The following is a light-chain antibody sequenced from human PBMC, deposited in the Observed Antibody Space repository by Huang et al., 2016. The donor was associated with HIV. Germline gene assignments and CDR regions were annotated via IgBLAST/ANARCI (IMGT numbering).Light chain of an antibody. CDR1: QDIRSY. V-gene: IGKV1-33*01. J-gene: IGKJ2*01. Sequence: IQMTQSPASLSAYVGDRVTISCQANQDIRSYLNWYQQKPGKAHRLLIYGASNLQAGVPSRFSGNGSGTDFTITISSLQSEDIATYYCQQYDSLYTFGQGTRLEIK. CDR2: GAS. CDR3: QQYDSLYT.